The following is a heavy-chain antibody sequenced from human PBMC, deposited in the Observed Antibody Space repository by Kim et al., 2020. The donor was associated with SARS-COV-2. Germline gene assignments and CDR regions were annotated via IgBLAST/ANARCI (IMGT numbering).Heavy chain of an antibody. CDR1: GFTFSSYG. CDR2: ISYDGNNK. CDR3: AKGASGSYSSYFDY. J-gene: IGHJ4*02. D-gene: IGHD1-26*01. V-gene: IGHV3-30*18. Sequence: GGSLRLSCAASGFTFSSYGMHWVRQAPGKGLEWVAIISYDGNNKYYADSVKGRFPISRDNSKNTLYLQMNSLRAEDTAVYYCAKGASGSYSSYFDYWGQGTLVTVSS.